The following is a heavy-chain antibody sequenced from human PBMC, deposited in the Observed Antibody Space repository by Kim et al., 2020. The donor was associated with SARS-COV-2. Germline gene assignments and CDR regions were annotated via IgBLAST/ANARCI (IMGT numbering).Heavy chain of an antibody. J-gene: IGHJ4*02. Sequence: GGSLRLSCAASGFTFSSYGMHWVRQAPGKGLEWVAVIWYDGSNKYYADSVKGRFTISRDNSKNTLYLQMNSLRAEDTAVYYCARDRDIVAIEVLTEYYFDYWGQGTLVTVSS. V-gene: IGHV3-33*01. CDR1: GFTFSSYG. CDR2: IWYDGSNK. CDR3: ARDRDIVAIEVLTEYYFDY. D-gene: IGHD5-12*01.